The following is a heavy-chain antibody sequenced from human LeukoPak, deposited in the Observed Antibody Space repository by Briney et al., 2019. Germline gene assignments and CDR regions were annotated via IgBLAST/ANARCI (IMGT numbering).Heavy chain of an antibody. CDR1: GVTVSSNY. D-gene: IGHD6-6*01. J-gene: IGHJ6*03. Sequence: GGSLRLSCAASGVTVSSNYMSWVRQAPGKGLEWVSVIYSGGSTYYADSVKGRFTISRDNSKNTLYLQMNSLRAEDTAVYYCASVSNSSEDYYYYYMDVWGKGTTVTVSS. CDR3: ASVSNSSEDYYYYYMDV. CDR2: IYSGGST. V-gene: IGHV3-53*01.